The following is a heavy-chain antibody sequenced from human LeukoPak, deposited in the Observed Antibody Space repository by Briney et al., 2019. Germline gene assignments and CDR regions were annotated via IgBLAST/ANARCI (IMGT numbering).Heavy chain of an antibody. D-gene: IGHD6-13*01. Sequence: PSETLSLTCAVSGGSISSSNWWSWVRQPPGKGLEWIGEIYHSGSTNYNPSLKSRVTISVDKSKNQFSLKLSSVTAADTAVYYCARHLYSSSWYGAFDIWGQGTMVTVSS. CDR1: GGSISSSNW. CDR3: ARHLYSSSWYGAFDI. CDR2: IYHSGST. V-gene: IGHV4-4*02. J-gene: IGHJ3*02.